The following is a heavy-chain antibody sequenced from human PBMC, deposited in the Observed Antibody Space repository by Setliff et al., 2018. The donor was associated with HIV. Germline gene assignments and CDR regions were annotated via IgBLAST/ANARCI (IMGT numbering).Heavy chain of an antibody. Sequence: SETLSLTCNVSGASIRTDSWNWIRQVPEEGLEWIGSISATGSTTYNPSLNSRVTISRDTSKNQFSLRLTPMTATDTAVYYCARGWGFGGEMFDSWGQGALVTVSS. D-gene: IGHD5-12*01. CDR2: ISATGST. V-gene: IGHV4-4*08. CDR3: ARGWGFGGEMFDS. CDR1: GASIRTDS. J-gene: IGHJ5*01.